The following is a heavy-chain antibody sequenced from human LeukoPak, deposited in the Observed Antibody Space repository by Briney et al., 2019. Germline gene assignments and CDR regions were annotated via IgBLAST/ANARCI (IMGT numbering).Heavy chain of an antibody. D-gene: IGHD1-26*01. J-gene: IGHJ6*02. CDR2: IYYSGST. CDR3: ARQSGSYASYGMDV. CDR1: GGSISSYY. V-gene: IGHV4-59*08. Sequence: PSETLSLTCTVSGGSISSYYWSWIRQPPGKGLEWIGYIYYSGSTNYNPSLKSRVTISVDTSKNQFSLKLSSVTAADTAVYYCARQSGSYASYGMDVWGQGTTVTVSS.